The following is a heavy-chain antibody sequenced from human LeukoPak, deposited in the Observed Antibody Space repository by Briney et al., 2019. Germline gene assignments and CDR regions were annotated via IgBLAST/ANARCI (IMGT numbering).Heavy chain of an antibody. V-gene: IGHV1-18*01. Sequence: GASVKVSCKASGYTFTSYGISWVRQAPGQGLEWMGWISAYSGNTNYAQKLQGRVTMTTDTSTSTAYMELRSLRSDDTAVYYCATLSTTSLNYYYYGMDVWGQGTTVTVSS. CDR3: ATLSTTSLNYYYYGMDV. CDR1: GYTFTSYG. J-gene: IGHJ6*02. CDR2: ISAYSGNT. D-gene: IGHD2-2*01.